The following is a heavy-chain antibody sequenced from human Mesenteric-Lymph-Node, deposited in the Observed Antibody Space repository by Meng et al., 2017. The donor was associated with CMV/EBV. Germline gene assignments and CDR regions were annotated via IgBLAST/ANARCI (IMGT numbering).Heavy chain of an antibody. V-gene: IGHV1-69*10. J-gene: IGHJ6*02. CDR1: GGTLNTYA. CDR2: IITILDLT. CDR3: ARGPHSSLDGMDV. Sequence: SVQVSCKASGGTLNTYAIHWVRQAPGQGLEWMGGIITILDLTNYAQKFQGRVTFTADKSANTAYMEMRSLRSEDTAVYYCARGPHSSLDGMDVWGQGTTVTVSS.